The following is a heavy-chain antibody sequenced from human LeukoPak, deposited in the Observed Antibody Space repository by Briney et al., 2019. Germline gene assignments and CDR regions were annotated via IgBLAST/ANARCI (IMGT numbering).Heavy chain of an antibody. CDR2: IKQDGSEK. CDR1: GFTFSSYW. D-gene: IGHD3-10*01. V-gene: IGHV3-7*05. Sequence: PGGSLRLSCAASGFTFSSYWMSWVRQAPGKGLEWVANIKQDGSEKYYVDSVKGRFTISRDNAKNSLYLQMNSLRAEDTAVYYCARAQTRFGEYNWFDPWGQGTLVTVSS. CDR3: ARAQTRFGEYNWFDP. J-gene: IGHJ5*02.